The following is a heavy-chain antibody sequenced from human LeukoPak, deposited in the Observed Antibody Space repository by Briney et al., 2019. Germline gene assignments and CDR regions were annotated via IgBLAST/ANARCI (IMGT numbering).Heavy chain of an antibody. J-gene: IGHJ1*01. CDR3: ARDVRPLASGYFQH. Sequence: SETLSLTCTVSGGSISSSTFYWGWIRQPPGKGLEWIGSIYYTGSAYYNPSLKSRVTISVDTSKSKSHFSLKLTSVTAADTAVYYCARDVRPLASGYFQHWGQGTLVTVSS. V-gene: IGHV4-39*07. D-gene: IGHD3-10*02. CDR2: IYYTGSA. CDR1: GGSISSSTFY.